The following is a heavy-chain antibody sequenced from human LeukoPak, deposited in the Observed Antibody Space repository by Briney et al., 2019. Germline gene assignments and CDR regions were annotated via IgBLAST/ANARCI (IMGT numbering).Heavy chain of an antibody. V-gene: IGHV3-11*06. CDR3: AKDGYYYDSSGYFDY. CDR2: ISSSSSYT. J-gene: IGHJ4*02. D-gene: IGHD3-22*01. CDR1: GFTFSDYY. Sequence: GGSLRLSCAASGFTFSDYYMSWIRQAPGKGLEWVSYISSSSSYTNYADSVKGRFTISRDNAKNSLYLQMNSLRAEDTAVYYCAKDGYYYDSSGYFDYWGQGTLVTVSS.